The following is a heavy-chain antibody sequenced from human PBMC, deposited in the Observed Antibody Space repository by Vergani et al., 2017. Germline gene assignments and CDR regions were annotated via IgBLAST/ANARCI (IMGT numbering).Heavy chain of an antibody. V-gene: IGHV4-34*01. CDR1: GGSFTSYH. J-gene: IGHJ6*03. Sequence: QVQLQQWGGGLLKPSETLSLTCVVNGGSFTSYHWTWIRQSPGEGLEWVGDIDHNGRPDYNPSLKSRLTMSVDKSRNQFSLTLNSVTATETAIYFCARVNTETNGHLYYYYYMDVWGQGTAVTVS. CDR3: ARVNTETNGHLYYYYYMDV. D-gene: IGHD4-11*01. CDR2: IDHNGRP.